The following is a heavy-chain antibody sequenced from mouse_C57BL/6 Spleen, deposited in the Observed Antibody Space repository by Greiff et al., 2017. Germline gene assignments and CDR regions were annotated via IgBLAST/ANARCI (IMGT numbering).Heavy chain of an antibody. CDR3: TTLGRSY. Sequence: EVQLQQSGAELVRPGASVKLSCTASGFNIKDDYMHWVKQRPEQGLEWIGWIDPENGDTEYASKFQGKATITADTSSNTAYLQLSSLTSEDTTVYYCTTLGRSYWGQGTTLTVSS. J-gene: IGHJ2*01. V-gene: IGHV14-4*01. CDR1: GFNIKDDY. CDR2: IDPENGDT. D-gene: IGHD4-1*01.